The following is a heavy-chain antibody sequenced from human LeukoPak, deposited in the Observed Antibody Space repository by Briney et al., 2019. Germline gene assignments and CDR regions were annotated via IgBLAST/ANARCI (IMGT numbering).Heavy chain of an antibody. CDR2: INPKSDGT. Sequence: ASVKVSCKASGYIFTDYYMHWVRQAPGQGLEWMGWINPKSDGTKYAQNFQGRVTMTWDTSISTTYMEVSRLTSDDTAMFYCARDPPGTTAFDLWGQGTMVTVSS. CDR1: GYIFTDYY. V-gene: IGHV1-2*02. J-gene: IGHJ3*01. CDR3: ARDPPGTTAFDL. D-gene: IGHD1-1*01.